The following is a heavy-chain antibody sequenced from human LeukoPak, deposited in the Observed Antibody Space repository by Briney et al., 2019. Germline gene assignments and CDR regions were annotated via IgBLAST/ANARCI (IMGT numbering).Heavy chain of an antibody. CDR2: IYYSGNT. J-gene: IGHJ4*02. Sequence: SETLSLTCTVFGGSISSYYWSWIRQPPGKGLEWIGYIYYSGNTNYNPSLKSRVTISVDTSKNQFSLKLSSVTAADTAVYYCAFSSSTVVYYWGQGTLVTVSS. D-gene: IGHD6-6*01. CDR1: GGSISSYY. CDR3: AFSSSTVVYY. V-gene: IGHV4-59*08.